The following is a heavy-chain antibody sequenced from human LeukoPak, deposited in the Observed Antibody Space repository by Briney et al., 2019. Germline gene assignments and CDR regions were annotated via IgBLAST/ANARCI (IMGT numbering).Heavy chain of an antibody. CDR2: ISSSSSYI. CDR1: GFTFSSYS. D-gene: IGHD6-13*01. CDR3: ARFAAAGVVHFEL. V-gene: IGHV3-21*04. Sequence: PGGSLRLSCAASGFTFSSYSMNWVRQAPGKGLEWVSSISSSSSYIYYADSVKGRFTVSRDNAKNSLYLQMYSLRVDDTAVYYCARFAAAGVVHFELWGRGTLVIVTS. J-gene: IGHJ2*01.